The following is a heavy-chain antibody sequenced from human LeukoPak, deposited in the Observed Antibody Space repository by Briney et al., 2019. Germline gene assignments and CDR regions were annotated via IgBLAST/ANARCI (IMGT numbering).Heavy chain of an antibody. CDR2: ISGSGGST. D-gene: IGHD2-2*01. Sequence: PGGSLRLSCAASGFTFSSYAMSWVRQAPGKGLEWVSAISGSGGSTYYADSVKGRFTISRDNSKNTLYLQMNSLRAEDTAVYYCATAPDLDPYQLRKPETDYWGQGTLVTVSS. CDR1: GFTFSSYA. CDR3: ATAPDLDPYQLRKPETDY. V-gene: IGHV3-23*01. J-gene: IGHJ4*02.